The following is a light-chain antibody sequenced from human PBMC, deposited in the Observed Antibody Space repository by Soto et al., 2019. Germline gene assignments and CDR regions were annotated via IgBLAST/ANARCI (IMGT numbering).Light chain of an antibody. CDR2: EVS. Sequence: QSVLTQPASVSGSPGQSITISCTGTSSDVGDYNFVSWYQQYPGKSPKLMISEVSNRPSGVSNRFSGSKSGNTASLTISGLQAEDEADYYCSSYTSVSSFFVFGTGTKVTVL. V-gene: IGLV2-14*01. J-gene: IGLJ1*01. CDR1: SSDVGDYNF. CDR3: SSYTSVSSFFV.